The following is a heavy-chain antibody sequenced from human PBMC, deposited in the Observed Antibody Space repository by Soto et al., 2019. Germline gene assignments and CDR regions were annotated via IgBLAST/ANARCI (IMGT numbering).Heavy chain of an antibody. J-gene: IGHJ4*02. D-gene: IGHD3-9*01. CDR3: AREGGDFDILTGPE. Sequence: SVKVSCKASGGTFSSYAISWVRQAPGQGLEWMGGIIPIFGTANYAQKFQGRVTITADESPSTAYMELSSLRSEDTAVYYCAREGGDFDILTGPEWGQGTLVTVSS. CDR2: IIPIFGTA. CDR1: GGTFSSYA. V-gene: IGHV1-69*13.